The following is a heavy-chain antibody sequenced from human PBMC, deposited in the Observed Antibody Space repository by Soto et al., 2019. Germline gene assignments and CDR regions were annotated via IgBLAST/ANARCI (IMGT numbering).Heavy chain of an antibody. V-gene: IGHV3-53*01. Sequence: PGGSLRLSCAASGFTVSSNYMSWVRQAPGKGLEWVSVIYSGGSTYYADSVKGRFTISRDNSKNTLYLQMNSLGAEDTAVYYCASGWVGLDYYYYGMDVWGQGTTVTVSS. CDR3: ASGWVGLDYYYYGMDV. J-gene: IGHJ6*02. CDR2: IYSGGST. CDR1: GFTVSSNY. D-gene: IGHD1-26*01.